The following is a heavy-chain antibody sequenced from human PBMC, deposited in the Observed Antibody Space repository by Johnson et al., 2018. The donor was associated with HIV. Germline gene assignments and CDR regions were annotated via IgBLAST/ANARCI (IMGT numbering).Heavy chain of an antibody. CDR2: VSATGDST. CDR1: GFTFRSYA. D-gene: IGHD6-13*01. J-gene: IGHJ3*02. V-gene: IGHV3-23*04. CDR3: ARATSASGTDNDAFDI. Sequence: MLLVESGGGLVQPGDSLRLSCVASGFTFRSYAMGWVRQAPGEGLEWVSVVSATGDSTYYADSVKGRFTISRDNSKNTLYVQMNSLRAEDTAIYHCARATSASGTDNDAFDIWGQGTMVTVSS.